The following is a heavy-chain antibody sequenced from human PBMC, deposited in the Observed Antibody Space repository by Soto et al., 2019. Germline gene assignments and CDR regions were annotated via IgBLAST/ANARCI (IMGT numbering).Heavy chain of an antibody. D-gene: IGHD1-26*01. J-gene: IGHJ3*01. CDR2: ISYDGSNK. Sequence: PGGSLRLSCAASGFTFNRFGMHWVRQAPGKGLEWVAVISYDGSNKYYADSAKGRFTISRDNSQNTLYLQMNSLRPEDTALYYCARGDRGAFDLWGQGTAVTVSS. CDR3: ARGDRGAFDL. V-gene: IGHV3-30*03. CDR1: GFTFNRFG.